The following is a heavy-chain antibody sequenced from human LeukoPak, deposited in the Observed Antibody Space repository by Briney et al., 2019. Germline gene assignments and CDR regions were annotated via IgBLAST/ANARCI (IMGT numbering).Heavy chain of an antibody. J-gene: IGHJ4*02. CDR1: GYALAELS. CDR2: FDPEDGET. V-gene: IGHV1-24*01. CDR3: ATDQVGWLRRFDY. D-gene: IGHD5-12*01. Sequence: RASVKVSCKVSGYALAELSMHWVRQAPGKGLEWMGGFDPEDGETIYAQKFQGRVTMTEDTSTDTAYMELSSLRSEDTAVYYCATDQVGWLRRFDYWGQGTLVTVSS.